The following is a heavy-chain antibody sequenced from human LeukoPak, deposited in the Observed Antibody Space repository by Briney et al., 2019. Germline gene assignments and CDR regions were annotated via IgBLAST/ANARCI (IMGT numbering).Heavy chain of an antibody. CDR2: ISSSSSSI. J-gene: IGHJ4*02. V-gene: IGHV3-21*01. Sequence: GGSLRLSCAASGFTFRSCTMNWVRQAPGKGLEWVSSISSSSSSIYYADSVKGRFTISRDNAKKSLYLQTNSLRAEDTAMYYCARGFCTSTSCYGSYWGQGTLVTVSS. CDR3: ARGFCTSTSCYGSY. CDR1: GFTFRSCT. D-gene: IGHD2-2*01.